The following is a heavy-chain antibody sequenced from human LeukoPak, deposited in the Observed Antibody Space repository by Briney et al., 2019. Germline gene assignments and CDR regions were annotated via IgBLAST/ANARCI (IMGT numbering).Heavy chain of an antibody. CDR3: ARDATPNPGGGSCYSCYYYYYMDV. Sequence: ASVKVSCKASGYTFTSYAMNWVRQAPGQGLEWMGWINTNTGNPTYAQGFTGRFVFSLDTSVSTAYLQISSLKAEDTAVYYCARDATPNPGGGSCYSCYYYYYMDVWGKGTTVTVSS. D-gene: IGHD2-15*01. CDR2: INTNTGNP. CDR1: GYTFTSYA. V-gene: IGHV7-4-1*02. J-gene: IGHJ6*03.